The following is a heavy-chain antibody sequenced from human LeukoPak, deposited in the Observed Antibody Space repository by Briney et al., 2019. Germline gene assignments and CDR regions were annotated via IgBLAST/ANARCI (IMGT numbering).Heavy chain of an antibody. CDR1: GGSVNSDSDY. D-gene: IGHD1-26*01. CDR3: ASDAVGNSGSFAFDI. J-gene: IGHJ3*02. CDR2: IYYSGST. Sequence: SETLSLTCTVSGGSVNSDSDYWTWIRQPPGKGLEWIGYIYYSGSTNYDPSLTSRVTISVDTSKNQFSLNLSSVTAADTAVYFCASDAVGNSGSFAFDIWGQGTMVTVSS. V-gene: IGHV4-61*01.